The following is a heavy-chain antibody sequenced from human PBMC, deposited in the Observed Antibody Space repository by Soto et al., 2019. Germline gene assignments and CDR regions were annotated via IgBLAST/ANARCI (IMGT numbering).Heavy chain of an antibody. CDR3: ARDRGYSSSSKWFDP. CDR2: IIPMFGTP. Sequence: QVQLVQSGAEVKKPGSSVKVSCKASGGTFGSYAINWVRQAPGQGLEWMGAIIPMFGTPNYAQKFQGRVTITADESTSTAYMELYTLTSEDTAVYYCARDRGYSSSSKWFDPWVQGSLVTVS. V-gene: IGHV1-69*01. D-gene: IGHD6-6*01. J-gene: IGHJ5*02. CDR1: GGTFGSYA.